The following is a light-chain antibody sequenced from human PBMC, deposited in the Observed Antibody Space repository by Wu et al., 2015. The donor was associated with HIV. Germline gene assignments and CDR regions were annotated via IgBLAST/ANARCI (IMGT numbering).Light chain of an antibody. J-gene: IGKJ3*01. CDR1: QDISDS. CDR3: QHYDNFPFT. CDR2: GAS. Sequence: DIQMTQSPSSLSASVGDRVTITCQASQDISDSLNWYQQKPGKAPKLLIYGASNLETGVPSRFSGRGSGTDFTFTIKSLQPEDIATYYXQHYDNFPFTFGLGPSGYQT. V-gene: IGKV1-33*01.